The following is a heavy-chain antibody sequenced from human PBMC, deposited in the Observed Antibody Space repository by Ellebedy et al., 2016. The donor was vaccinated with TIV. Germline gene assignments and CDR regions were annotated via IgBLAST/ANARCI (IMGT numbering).Heavy chain of an antibody. Sequence: GESLKISCKGSGYSFTSYWLSWVRQMPGKGLEWMGRIDPSDSYTNYSPSFQGNVTISADKSISTAYLQWSSLKASDTAMYYCAMSRGYYYYGMDVWGQGTTVTVSS. J-gene: IGHJ6*02. CDR1: GYSFTSYW. CDR3: AMSRGYYYYGMDV. CDR2: IDPSDSYT. V-gene: IGHV5-10-1*01. D-gene: IGHD3-10*01.